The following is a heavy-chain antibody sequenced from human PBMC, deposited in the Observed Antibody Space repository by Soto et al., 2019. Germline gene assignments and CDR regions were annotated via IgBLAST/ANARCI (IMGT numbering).Heavy chain of an antibody. V-gene: IGHV4-34*01. CDR3: ARVGFFPYCSGGSCYHYYYYRDV. CDR2: INHSGST. J-gene: IGHJ6*03. D-gene: IGHD2-15*01. Sequence: SETLSLTCAVYGVSFSGYYWSWIRQPPGKGLEWVGEINHSGSTNYNPSLKSRVTISVDTSKNQFSLKLSSVTAADTAVYYCARVGFFPYCSGGSCYHYYYYRDVWGKGTTVTVSS. CDR1: GVSFSGYY.